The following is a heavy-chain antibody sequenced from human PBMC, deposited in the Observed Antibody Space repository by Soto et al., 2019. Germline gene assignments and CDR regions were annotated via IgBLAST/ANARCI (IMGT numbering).Heavy chain of an antibody. D-gene: IGHD5-18*01. CDR1: GGSISSFY. CDR3: ARERRDTAMAYYYYYGMDV. V-gene: IGHV4-59*01. J-gene: IGHJ6*02. CDR2: IYYSGST. Sequence: SETLSLTCTVSGGSISSFYWSWIRQPPGKGLEWIGYIYYSGSTNYNPSLKSRVTISVDTSKNQFSLKLSSVTAADTAVYYCARERRDTAMAYYYYYGMDVWGQGTTVTVSS.